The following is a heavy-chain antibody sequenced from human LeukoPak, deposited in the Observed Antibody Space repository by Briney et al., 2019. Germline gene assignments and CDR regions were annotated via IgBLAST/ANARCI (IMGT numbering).Heavy chain of an antibody. D-gene: IGHD5-12*01. CDR1: GGSISSYY. CDR3: ARHLRYSGYDSDAFDI. V-gene: IGHV4-59*08. J-gene: IGHJ3*02. Sequence: PSETLSLTCTVSGGSISSYYWSWIRQPPGKGLEWIGYIYYSGSTNYNPSLKSRVTISVDTSKNQFSLKLSSVTAADTAVYYCARHLRYSGYDSDAFDIWGQGTMVTVSS. CDR2: IYYSGST.